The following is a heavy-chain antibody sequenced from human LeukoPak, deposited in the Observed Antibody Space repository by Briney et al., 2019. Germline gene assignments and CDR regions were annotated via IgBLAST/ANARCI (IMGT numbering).Heavy chain of an antibody. CDR3: AREDDSSDDY. J-gene: IGHJ4*02. CDR2: IYHSGST. D-gene: IGHD3-22*01. V-gene: IGHV4-38-2*02. Sequence: PSETLSLTCTVSGYSISSGYYWGWIRQPPGKGLEWIGSIYHSGSTYYNPSLKSRVTISVDTSKNQFSLKLSSVTAADTAVYYCAREDDSSDDYWGQGTLVTVSS. CDR1: GYSISSGYY.